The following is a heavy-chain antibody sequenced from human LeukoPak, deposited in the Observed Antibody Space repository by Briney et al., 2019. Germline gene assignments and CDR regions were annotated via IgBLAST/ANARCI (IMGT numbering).Heavy chain of an antibody. V-gene: IGHV4-4*07. CDR1: GGSISSYY. D-gene: IGHD6-13*01. CDR2: IYTSGST. Sequence: SETLSLTCTVSGGSISSYYWSWIRQSAGKGLEWIGRIYTSGSTNQNPSLKSRVTISVDTSKNHFSLNLTSVTAADTAMYYCARLERDSSSWDLWGQGTLVTVSS. CDR3: ARLERDSSSWDL. J-gene: IGHJ5*02.